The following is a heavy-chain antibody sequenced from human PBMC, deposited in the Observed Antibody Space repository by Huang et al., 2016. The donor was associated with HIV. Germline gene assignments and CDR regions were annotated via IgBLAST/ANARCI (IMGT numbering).Heavy chain of an antibody. CDR2: INHRGST. Sequence: QVQLQQWGAGLLKPSETLSLTCAVYGGSFSGYYWNWVRQPPGKGLEWIGEINHRGSTNDDLSLKSRLTISADTSKNQCSLKLSAVTAADTAVYYCARGKRFLAYWGQGTLVTVSS. D-gene: IGHD3-3*01. CDR3: ARGKRFLAY. J-gene: IGHJ4*02. V-gene: IGHV4-34*01. CDR1: GGSFSGYY.